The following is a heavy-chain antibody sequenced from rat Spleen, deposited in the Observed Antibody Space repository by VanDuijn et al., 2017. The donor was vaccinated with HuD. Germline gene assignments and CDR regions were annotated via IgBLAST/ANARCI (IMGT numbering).Heavy chain of an antibody. V-gene: IGHV5-29*01. CDR1: GFTFSDYA. CDR3: ARRHYGYTDYFDY. CDR2: ITNASGRT. Sequence: EVQLVESGGGLVQPGRSLKLSCAASGFTFSDYAMAWVRQAPGRGLEWVASITNASGRTYYSDFVKGRFTISRDTAQNTLYLQMNSLRSEDTATYYCARRHYGYTDYFDYWGQGVMVTVSS. D-gene: IGHD1-11*01. J-gene: IGHJ2*01.